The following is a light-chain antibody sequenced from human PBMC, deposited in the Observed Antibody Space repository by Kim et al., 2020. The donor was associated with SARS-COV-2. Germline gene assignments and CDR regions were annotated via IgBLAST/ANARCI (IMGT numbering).Light chain of an antibody. CDR1: SLRSYY. Sequence: SSELTQDPAVSVALGQTVRITCQGDSLRSYYASWYQQKPGPATVLVIYGKNNRPSGIPDRFSGSSSGNTASLTITGAQAEDEADYYCNSRDSSGNVVFGG. V-gene: IGLV3-19*01. CDR2: GKN. J-gene: IGLJ2*01. CDR3: NSRDSSGNVV.